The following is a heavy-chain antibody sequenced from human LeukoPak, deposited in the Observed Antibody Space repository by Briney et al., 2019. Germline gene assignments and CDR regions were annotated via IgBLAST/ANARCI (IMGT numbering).Heavy chain of an antibody. Sequence: ASVKVSCKASGGTFSSYAISWVRQAPGQGLEWMGGIIPIFGTANYAQKFQGRVTITADESTSTAYMELSSLRPEDTAVYYCAKQGNCSGGSCYSLTHTAYYYGMDVWGQGTTVTVSS. J-gene: IGHJ6*02. CDR2: IIPIFGTA. V-gene: IGHV1-69*13. CDR3: AKQGNCSGGSCYSLTHTAYYYGMDV. CDR1: GGTFSSYA. D-gene: IGHD2-15*01.